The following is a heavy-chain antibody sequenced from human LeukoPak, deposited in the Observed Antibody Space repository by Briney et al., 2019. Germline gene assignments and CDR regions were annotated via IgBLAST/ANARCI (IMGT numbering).Heavy chain of an antibody. J-gene: IGHJ4*02. V-gene: IGHV3-21*04. CDR1: GFTFSSYS. CDR2: ISSSSSYI. CDR3: ASGYSSGWYYFDY. D-gene: IGHD6-19*01. Sequence: GGSLRLSCAASGFTFSSYSMNWVRQAPGKGLEWVSSISSSSSYIYYADSVKGRFTISRDNAKNSLYLQMNSLRAEDTAVYYCASGYSSGWYYFDYWGQGTLVTVSS.